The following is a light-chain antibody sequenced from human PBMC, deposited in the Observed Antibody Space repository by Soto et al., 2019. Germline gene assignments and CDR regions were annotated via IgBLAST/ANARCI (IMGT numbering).Light chain of an antibody. Sequence: QSALTQPASVSGSPGQSITISCTGTSSDVGGSNYVSWYQQHPGKAPKLMIYDVNTRPSGISNRFSGSKSGNTASLTISGRQAEDEADYYCSSYRSGSTLVFGGGTKVTVL. J-gene: IGLJ2*01. CDR3: SSYRSGSTLV. CDR1: SSDVGGSNY. V-gene: IGLV2-14*01. CDR2: DVN.